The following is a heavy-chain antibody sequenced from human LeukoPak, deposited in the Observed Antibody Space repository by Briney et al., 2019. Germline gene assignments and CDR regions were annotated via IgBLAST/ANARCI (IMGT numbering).Heavy chain of an antibody. J-gene: IGHJ4*02. CDR3: ARDREMATGGFDY. CDR2: IIPILGVE. V-gene: IGHV1-69*04. D-gene: IGHD5-24*01. CDR1: GGTFSNHS. Sequence: ASVKVSCKAPGGTFSNHSLNWVRQAPGQGLEWMGRIIPILGVENYAQNFQGRATITADKSTSTFYMELSSLRFEDTALYYCARDREMATGGFDYWGQGTLVTVSS.